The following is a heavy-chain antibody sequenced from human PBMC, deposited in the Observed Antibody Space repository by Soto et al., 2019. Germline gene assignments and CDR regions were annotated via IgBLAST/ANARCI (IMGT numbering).Heavy chain of an antibody. V-gene: IGHV1-18*04. J-gene: IGHJ6*02. CDR1: GYTFTSYG. CDR3: ARDPAIAARQPRQSDYYYGMDV. CDR2: ISAYNGNT. D-gene: IGHD6-6*01. Sequence: QVQLVQSGAEVKKPGASVKVSCKASGYTFTSYGISWVRQAPGQGLEWMGWISAYNGNTNYAQKLQGRVTMTTDTSTSAAYMERGSLRSDDTAVYYCARDPAIAARQPRQSDYYYGMDVWGQGTTVTVSS.